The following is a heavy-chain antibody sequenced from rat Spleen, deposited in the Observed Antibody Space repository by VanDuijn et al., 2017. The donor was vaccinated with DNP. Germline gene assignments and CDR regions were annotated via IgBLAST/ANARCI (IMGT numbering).Heavy chain of an antibody. CDR2: ISSGGST. Sequence: QVQLKESGPGLVQPSQTLSLTCTVSGFSLTSYGVSWVRQPPGKGLEWIAAISSGGSTYYNSALKSRLSISRDTSKSQVFLKMNSLQTEDTAIYFCTRDPLDWGQGVMVTVSS. J-gene: IGHJ2*01. CDR3: TRDPLD. CDR1: GFSLTSYG. D-gene: IGHD3-1*01. V-gene: IGHV2S12*01.